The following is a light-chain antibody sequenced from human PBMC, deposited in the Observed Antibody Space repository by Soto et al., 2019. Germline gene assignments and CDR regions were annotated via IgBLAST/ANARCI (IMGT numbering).Light chain of an antibody. Sequence: DIQMTQSPSSVSASVGDRVTITCRASRDINTWLAWYQQKPGKAPKLLISAASSLQSGVPSRFSGSGSGTDFTLTISSLQPEDFATYYCQEAHTVPFTFGPGTKVDV. CDR1: RDINTW. CDR3: QEAHTVPFT. V-gene: IGKV1-12*01. J-gene: IGKJ3*01. CDR2: AAS.